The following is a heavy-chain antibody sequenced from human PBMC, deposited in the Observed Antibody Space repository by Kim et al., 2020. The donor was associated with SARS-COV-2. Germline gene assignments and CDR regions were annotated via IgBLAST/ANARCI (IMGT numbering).Heavy chain of an antibody. V-gene: IGHV3-21*01. CDR3: ARDREYYYGSGNYDKGAFDI. CDR2: IVSSRGNT. D-gene: IGHD3-10*01. J-gene: IGHJ3*02. Sequence: GGSLRLSCAASGFTFSSYSMKWVRQAPGKGLEWVSSIVSSRGNTYTLASVRGRFTTSRDNAKNSLYLQMNSLRAEDTAVYYCARDREYYYGSGNYDKGAFDIWGQGTMVTVSS. CDR1: GFTFSSYS.